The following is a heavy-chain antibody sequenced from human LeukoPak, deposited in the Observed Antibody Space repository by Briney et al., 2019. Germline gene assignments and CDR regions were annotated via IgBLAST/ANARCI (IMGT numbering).Heavy chain of an antibody. CDR3: ARGVKQWLVGEKVRYYFDY. V-gene: IGHV4-34*01. J-gene: IGHJ4*02. CDR2: INHRGST. Sequence: SEPLSLTCAVYGRPFSGYYWSWIRQPPGKGLECLGEINHRGSTNYNPPLKSRVPISEDTPKNQFSPELSSVTAADPAVYYCARGVKQWLVGEKVRYYFDYWGQGTLVTVSS. CDR1: GRPFSGYY. D-gene: IGHD6-19*01.